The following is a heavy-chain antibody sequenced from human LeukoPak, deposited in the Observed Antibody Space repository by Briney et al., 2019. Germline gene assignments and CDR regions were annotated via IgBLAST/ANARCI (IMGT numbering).Heavy chain of an antibody. D-gene: IGHD5-24*01. CDR2: IYSGGST. V-gene: IGHV3-53*01. J-gene: IGHJ4*02. CDR1: GFTVSSNY. CDR3: AREDGYNSEAFDY. Sequence: GGSLRLSCAASGFTVSSNYMSWVRQAPGKGLEWVSVIYSGGSTYYADSVKGRFTISRDNSKNTLYLQMNSLRAEDTAVYYCAREDGYNSEAFDYWGQGTLVTVSS.